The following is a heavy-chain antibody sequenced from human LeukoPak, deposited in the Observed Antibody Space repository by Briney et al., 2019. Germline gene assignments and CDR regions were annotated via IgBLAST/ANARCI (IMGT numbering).Heavy chain of an antibody. J-gene: IGHJ2*01. D-gene: IGHD3-9*01. CDR2: IYYSGST. Sequence: SETLSLTCTVSGGSISSYYWSWIRQPPGKGLEWIGYIYYSGSTNYNPSLKSRVTISVDTSKSQFSLKLSSVTAADTAVYYCARDGWNYDILTGYYIWYFDLWGRGTLVTVSS. V-gene: IGHV4-59*01. CDR1: GGSISSYY. CDR3: ARDGWNYDILTGYYIWYFDL.